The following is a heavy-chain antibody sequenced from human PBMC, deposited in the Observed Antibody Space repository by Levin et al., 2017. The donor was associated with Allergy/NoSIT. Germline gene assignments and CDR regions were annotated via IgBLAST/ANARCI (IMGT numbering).Heavy chain of an antibody. D-gene: IGHD2/OR15-2a*01. CDR3: ARWGTTPYAFDI. V-gene: IGHV3-30-3*01. J-gene: IGHJ3*02. CDR1: GFTFSSYA. Sequence: GGSLRLSCAASGFTFSSYAMHWVRQAPGKGLEWVAVISYDGSNKYYADSVKGRFTISRDNSKNTLYLQMNSLRAEDTAVYYCARWGTTPYAFDIWGQGTMVTVSS. CDR2: ISYDGSNK.